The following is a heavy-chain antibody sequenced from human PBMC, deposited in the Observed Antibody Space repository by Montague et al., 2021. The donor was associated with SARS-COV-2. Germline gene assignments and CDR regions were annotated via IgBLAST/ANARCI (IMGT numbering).Heavy chain of an antibody. CDR3: AKGAAKTFYYNGMDV. J-gene: IGHJ6*02. D-gene: IGHD6-25*01. CDR2: ISWNSGYI. Sequence: SRRLSCAASGFTFGDYALHWVRQAPGKGLEWVSAISWNSGYIDYAGSVKGRFTISRDNDKNSLYLEMNSLSAEDTALYYCAKGAAKTFYYNGMDVWGRGTTVTVSS. V-gene: IGHV3-9*01. CDR1: GFTFGDYA.